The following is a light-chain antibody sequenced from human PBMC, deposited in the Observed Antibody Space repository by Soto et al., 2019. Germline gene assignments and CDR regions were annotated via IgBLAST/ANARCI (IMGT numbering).Light chain of an antibody. Sequence: QSVLTQPPSVSGAPGQRVTISCTGSSFNIGAGYDVHWYQQLPGTAPKLLIYGNNNRPSGVPDRFSGSKSGTSAFLAITGLQAEDEADYYCQSYDSSLSGSVFGGGTKLTVL. J-gene: IGLJ3*02. CDR3: QSYDSSLSGSV. CDR1: SFNIGAGYD. V-gene: IGLV1-40*01. CDR2: GNN.